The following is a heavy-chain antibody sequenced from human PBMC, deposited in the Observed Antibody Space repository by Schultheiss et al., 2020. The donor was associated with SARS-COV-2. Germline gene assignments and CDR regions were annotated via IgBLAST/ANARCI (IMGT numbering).Heavy chain of an antibody. Sequence: SETLSLTCSVSGGSISSANYYWGWVRQPPGKGLEWIGSIYYSGATHYTPSLQRRVTISVDTSNNQFSLKLSSVTAADTAVYYCASRPVPAAGFDYWGQGTLVTVSS. CDR3: ASRPVPAAGFDY. J-gene: IGHJ4*02. CDR1: GGSISSANYY. CDR2: IYYSGAT. D-gene: IGHD2-2*01. V-gene: IGHV4-39*01.